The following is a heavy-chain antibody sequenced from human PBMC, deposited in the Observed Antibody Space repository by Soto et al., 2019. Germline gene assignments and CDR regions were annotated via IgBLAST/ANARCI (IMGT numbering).Heavy chain of an antibody. CDR3: ARDLGYCSGGSCYERASFDY. J-gene: IGHJ4*02. CDR2: INPSGGST. V-gene: IGHV1-46*01. D-gene: IGHD2-15*01. CDR1: GYTFTSYY. Sequence: QVQLVQSGAAVKKPGASVKVSCKASGYTFTSYYMHWVRQAPGQGLECMGIINPSGGSTSYAQKFQGRVTKTRDTSKSTVYMELSSLRSEDTAVYYCARDLGYCSGGSCYERASFDYWGQGTLVTFSS.